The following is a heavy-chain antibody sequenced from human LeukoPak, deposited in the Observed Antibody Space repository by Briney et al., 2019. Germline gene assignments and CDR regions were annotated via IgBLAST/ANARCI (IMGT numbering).Heavy chain of an antibody. D-gene: IGHD2-15*01. V-gene: IGHV4-59*01. J-gene: IGHJ4*02. CDR2: IYYNGAT. CDR1: GGSLSSYY. CDR3: TRSDYSTYFNY. Sequence: SETLSLTCTVSGGSLSSYYWSWIRQPPGKGLEYIGYIYYNGATNYNPSLKSRVTISVDTSKNQFSLNLRSVTAADTAVYYCTRSDYSTYFNYWGPGTLVTVSS.